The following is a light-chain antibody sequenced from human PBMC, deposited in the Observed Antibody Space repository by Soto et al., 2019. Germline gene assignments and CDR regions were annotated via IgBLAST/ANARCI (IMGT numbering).Light chain of an antibody. Sequence: QSVLTQPPSASGTPGQRVTISCSGSSSNIGSNTVNWYQQLPGTAPKLLIYSNDQRPSGVPDRFSGSKSGTSASLAISGLQSEDEADYYCAAWDDSLNGLWVFGGGNKL. J-gene: IGLJ3*02. V-gene: IGLV1-44*01. CDR3: AAWDDSLNGLWV. CDR2: SND. CDR1: SSNIGSNT.